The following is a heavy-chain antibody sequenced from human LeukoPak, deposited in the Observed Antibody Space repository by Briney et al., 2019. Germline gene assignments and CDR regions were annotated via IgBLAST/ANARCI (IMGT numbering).Heavy chain of an antibody. CDR1: GYTFTSYG. Sequence: ASVKVSCKASGYTFTSYGISWVRQAPGQGLEWMGLITTYKGNTYFAQKLQDRLTMPTDTSTSTPYMALRGLRSDDTPGYYCATPLIERGVSLRYWGQGTLVTVSS. V-gene: IGHV1-18*01. D-gene: IGHD3-10*01. CDR3: ATPLIERGVSLRY. J-gene: IGHJ4*02. CDR2: ITTYKGNT.